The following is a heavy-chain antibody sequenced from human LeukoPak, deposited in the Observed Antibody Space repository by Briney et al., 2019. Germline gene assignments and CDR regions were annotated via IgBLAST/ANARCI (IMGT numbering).Heavy chain of an antibody. J-gene: IGHJ4*02. V-gene: IGHV4-39*07. Sequence: SETLSLTCNVSGGSISSSSYYWGWIRQPPGKGLEWIGSIYYSGSTYYNPSLKSRVTISVDTSKNQFSLKLSSVTAADTAVYYCARDVRLNGYSYGGTDYWGQGTLVTVSS. CDR1: GGSISSSSYY. D-gene: IGHD5-18*01. CDR3: ARDVRLNGYSYGGTDY. CDR2: IYYSGST.